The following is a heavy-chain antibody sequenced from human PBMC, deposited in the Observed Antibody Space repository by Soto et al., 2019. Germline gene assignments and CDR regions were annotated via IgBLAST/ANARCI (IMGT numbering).Heavy chain of an antibody. J-gene: IGHJ3*02. Sequence: ASVKVSCKASGYTFTSYYMHWVRQAPGQGLEWVGIINPSGGSTSYAQKFQGRVTMTRDTSTSTVYMELSSLRSEDTAVYYCARESAGLDAFDIWGQGTMVTVSS. V-gene: IGHV1-46*01. CDR3: ARESAGLDAFDI. D-gene: IGHD6-13*01. CDR1: GYTFTSYY. CDR2: INPSGGST.